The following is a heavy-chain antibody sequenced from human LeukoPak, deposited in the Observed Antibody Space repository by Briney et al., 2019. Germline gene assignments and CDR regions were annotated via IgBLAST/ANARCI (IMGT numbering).Heavy chain of an antibody. D-gene: IGHD3-10*01. V-gene: IGHV4-59*08. Sequence: SETLSLTCTVPGGSISSYTWSWIRQPPGKGLEWIGYIYYSGSTNYNPSLKSRVTISVDTSKNQFSLNLSSVSAADTAVYYCARLDYNKGFNYYYGMDVWGQGTTVTVSS. CDR2: IYYSGST. CDR1: GGSISSYT. CDR3: ARLDYNKGFNYYYGMDV. J-gene: IGHJ6*02.